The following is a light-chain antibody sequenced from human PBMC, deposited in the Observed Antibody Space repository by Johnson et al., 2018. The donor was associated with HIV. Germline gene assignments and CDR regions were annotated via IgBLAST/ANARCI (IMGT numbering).Light chain of an antibody. J-gene: IGLJ1*01. CDR3: AAWDDTLHSYV. Sequence: QSVLTQPPSVSAAPGQKVTISCSGSSSNIGNNYVSWYQQLPGTATKLLIYDNNKRPSGIPDRFSGSKSGTSASLAISGLQAEDEADYYCAAWDDTLHSYVFGTGTKVTVL. CDR2: DNN. V-gene: IGLV1-51*01. CDR1: SSNIGNNY.